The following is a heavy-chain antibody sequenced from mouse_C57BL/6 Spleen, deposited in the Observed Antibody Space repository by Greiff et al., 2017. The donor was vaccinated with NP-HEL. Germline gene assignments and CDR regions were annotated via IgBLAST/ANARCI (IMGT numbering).Heavy chain of an antibody. Sequence: EVKLVESGGGLVKPGGSLKLSCAASGFTFSSYAMSWVRQTPEKRLEWVATISDGGSYTYYPDNVKGRFTISRDNAKNNLYLQMSHLKSEDTAMYYCARDGTIDYWGQGTTLTVSS. CDR1: GFTFSSYA. CDR2: ISDGGSYT. V-gene: IGHV5-4*01. D-gene: IGHD4-1*01. J-gene: IGHJ2*01. CDR3: ARDGTIDY.